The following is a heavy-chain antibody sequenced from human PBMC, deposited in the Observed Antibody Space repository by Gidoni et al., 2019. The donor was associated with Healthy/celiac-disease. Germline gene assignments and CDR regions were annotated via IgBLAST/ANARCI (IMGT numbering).Heavy chain of an antibody. Sequence: EVQLVESGGGLVTPGGSLRLSCAASGFTFRSYSMNWVRQAPGKGLEWVSSISSSSSYIYYADSVKGRFTISRDNAKNSLYLQMNSLRAEDTAVYYCARMIAVAGIVGWFDPWGQGTLVTVSS. V-gene: IGHV3-21*01. D-gene: IGHD6-19*01. CDR2: ISSSSSYI. J-gene: IGHJ5*02. CDR3: ARMIAVAGIVGWFDP. CDR1: GFTFRSYS.